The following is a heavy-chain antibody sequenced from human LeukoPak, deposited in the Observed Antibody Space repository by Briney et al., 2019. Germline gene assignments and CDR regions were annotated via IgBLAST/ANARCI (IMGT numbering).Heavy chain of an antibody. CDR2: MNPNSGNT. V-gene: IGHV1-8*01. CDR1: GYAFTSYD. CDR3: ARPDCGDNDYYYYYGMDV. J-gene: IGHJ6*02. Sequence: GALVKVSCKASGYAFTSYDINWVRQATGQGLEWMGWMNPNSGNTGYAQKFQGRVTMTRNTSISTAYMELSSLRSEDTAVYYCARPDCGDNDYYYYYGMDVWGQGTTVTVSS. D-gene: IGHD4-17*01.